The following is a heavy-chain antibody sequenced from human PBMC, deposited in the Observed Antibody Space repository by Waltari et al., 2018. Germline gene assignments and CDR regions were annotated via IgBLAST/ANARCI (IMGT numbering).Heavy chain of an antibody. V-gene: IGHV4-34*01. CDR2: INHSGST. CDR1: FSGYY. J-gene: IGHJ4*02. D-gene: IGHD2-8*01. Sequence: FSGYYWSWIRQPPGKGLEWIGEINHSGSTNYNPSLKSRVTISVDTSKNQFSLKLSSVTAADTAVYYCARGGRLMGSDYWGQGTLVTVSS. CDR3: ARGGRLMGSDY.